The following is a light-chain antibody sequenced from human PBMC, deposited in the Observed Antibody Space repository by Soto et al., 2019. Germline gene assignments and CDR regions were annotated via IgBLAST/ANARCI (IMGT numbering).Light chain of an antibody. V-gene: IGLV1-40*01. Sequence: QLVLTQPPSVSGAPGQRVTISCTGSSSNIGAGYDVHWYQQLPGRAPKLLIYDNSNRPSGVPDRFSGSKSGTSGSLAITGLQAEDEADYYCQSYDTSLSGSCVFGSGTKVTVL. CDR1: SSNIGAGYD. CDR2: DNS. CDR3: QSYDTSLSGSCV. J-gene: IGLJ1*01.